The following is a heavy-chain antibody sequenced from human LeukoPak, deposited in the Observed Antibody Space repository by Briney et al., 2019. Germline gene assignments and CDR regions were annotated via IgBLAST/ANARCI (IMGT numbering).Heavy chain of an antibody. CDR2: IKQDGSEK. CDR3: ARVSMVTTGYYYYYYMDV. Sequence: GGTLRLSCAASGFTFSTFAMIWVRQPPGKGLEWVANIKQDGSEKYYVDSVKGRFTISRDNAKNSLYLQMNSLRAEDTAVFYCARVSMVTTGYYYYYYMDVWGKGTTVTVSS. D-gene: IGHD2/OR15-2a*01. CDR1: GFTFSTFA. J-gene: IGHJ6*03. V-gene: IGHV3-7*01.